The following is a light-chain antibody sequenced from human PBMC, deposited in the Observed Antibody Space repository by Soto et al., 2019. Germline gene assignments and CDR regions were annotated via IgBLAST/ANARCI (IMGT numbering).Light chain of an antibody. Sequence: QTVVTQPPSASGTPGQRVTISCSGSSSNIGSNSVCWYQQLPGTAPKLLIYTSNHRPSGVPDRFSGSKSGTSASLAISGLRSEDEADYYCAAWDDSLSGPVFGGGTQLTVL. CDR3: AAWDDSLSGPV. CDR2: TSN. V-gene: IGLV1-47*02. J-gene: IGLJ2*01. CDR1: SSNIGSNS.